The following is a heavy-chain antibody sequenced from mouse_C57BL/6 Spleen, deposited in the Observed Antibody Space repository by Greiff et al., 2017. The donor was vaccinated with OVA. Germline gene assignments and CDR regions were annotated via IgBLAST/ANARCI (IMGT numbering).Heavy chain of an antibody. CDR3: APGRFAY. CDR1: GYTFTSYW. Sequence: QVQLQQPGAELVKPGASVKLSCKASGYTFTSYWMQWVKQRPGQGLEWIGEIDPSDSYTTYNQKFKGKATLTVDTSSSTAYMQRSSLTSEDSAVYYCAPGRFAYWGKGTLVTVSA. CDR2: IDPSDSYT. V-gene: IGHV1-50*01. J-gene: IGHJ3*01.